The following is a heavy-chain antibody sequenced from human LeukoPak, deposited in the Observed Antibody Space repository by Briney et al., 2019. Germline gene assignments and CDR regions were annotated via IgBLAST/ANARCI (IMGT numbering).Heavy chain of an antibody. CDR3: ARVPSHYYDSSGYSSYYFDY. D-gene: IGHD3-22*01. CDR2: IYYSGST. CDR1: GGSISSGDYY. Sequence: SQTLPLTCTVSGGSISSGDYYWSWIRQPPGKGLEWIGYIYYSGSTYYNPSLKSRVTISVDTSKNQFSLKLSSVTAADTAVYYCARVPSHYYDSSGYSSYYFDYWGQGTLVTVSS. J-gene: IGHJ4*02. V-gene: IGHV4-30-4*08.